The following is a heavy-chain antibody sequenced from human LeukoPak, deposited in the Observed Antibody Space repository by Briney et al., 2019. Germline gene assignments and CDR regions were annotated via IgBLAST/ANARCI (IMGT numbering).Heavy chain of an antibody. CDR3: ARQGSGSTTSIDY. V-gene: IGHV4-59*08. J-gene: IGHJ4*02. D-gene: IGHD1-1*01. Sequence: SETLSLTCTVSGGSISSYYWSWIRQPPGKGLEWIGYIYYSGSTNYNPSPKSRVTISVDTSKNQFSLKLSSVTAADTAVYYCARQGSGSTTSIDYWGQGTLVTVSS. CDR1: GGSISSYY. CDR2: IYYSGST.